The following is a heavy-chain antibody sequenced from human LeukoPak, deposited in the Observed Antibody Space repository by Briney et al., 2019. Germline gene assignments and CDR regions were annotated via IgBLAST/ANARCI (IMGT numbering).Heavy chain of an antibody. CDR2: INHSGST. V-gene: IGHV4-34*01. Sequence: SETLSLTCAVYGGSFSGYYWSWIRQPPGKGLEWIGEINHSGSTNYNPSLKSRVTISVDTSKNQFSLKLSSVTAEDTAVYYCAKDALGIHYYFDYWGQGTLVTVSS. J-gene: IGHJ4*02. CDR3: AKDALGIHYYFDY. D-gene: IGHD3-16*01. CDR1: GGSFSGYY.